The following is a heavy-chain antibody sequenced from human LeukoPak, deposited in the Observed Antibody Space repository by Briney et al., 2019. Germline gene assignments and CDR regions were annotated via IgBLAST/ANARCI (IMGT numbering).Heavy chain of an antibody. CDR1: GYTFTGYY. CDR2: INPNSGGT. CDR3: ARWVDSSGYYCYFDY. J-gene: IGHJ4*02. D-gene: IGHD3-22*01. V-gene: IGHV1-2*02. Sequence: ASVKVSCKASGYTFTGYYMHWVRQAPGQGLEWMGWINPNSGGTNYAQKFQGRVTMTRDTSISTAYMELSRLRSDDTAVSYCARWVDSSGYYCYFDYWGQGTLVTVSS.